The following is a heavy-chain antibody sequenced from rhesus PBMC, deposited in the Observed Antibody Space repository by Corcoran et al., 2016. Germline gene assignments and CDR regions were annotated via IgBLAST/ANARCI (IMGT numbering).Heavy chain of an antibody. V-gene: IGHV4-93*01. D-gene: IGHD4-29*01. Sequence: HVQLRESGPAVVKPSDTLSLTCAVSGDSISSPYWWSWVRQSPRTGLEGIGNIFGSTGSSEYSPSLRSRVTISKATSNNRFSLNLISVTAAYNAIYYCARRFGTSFDYWGQGVLVTVSS. CDR1: GDSISSPYW. J-gene: IGHJ4*01. CDR3: ARRFGTSFDY. CDR2: IFGSTGSS.